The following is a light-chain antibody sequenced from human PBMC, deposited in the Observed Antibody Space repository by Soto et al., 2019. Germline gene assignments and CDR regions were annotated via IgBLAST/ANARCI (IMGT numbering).Light chain of an antibody. CDR1: QSVLDSSNNKNY. J-gene: IGKJ1*01. CDR3: LQYRFPPWT. Sequence: DIVMTQSPDSLPVSLGERATINCKSGQSVLDSSNNKNYLAWYQQKPGQPPKLLIYWTSTRESGVPDRFTGSGSGTDFTLTISSLQAEDVAVYYCLQYRFPPWTFGLGTKVEIK. CDR2: WTS. V-gene: IGKV4-1*01.